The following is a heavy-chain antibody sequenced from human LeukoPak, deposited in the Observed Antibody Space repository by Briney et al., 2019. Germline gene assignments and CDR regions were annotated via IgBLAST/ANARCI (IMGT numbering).Heavy chain of an antibody. CDR1: GYTFTSYD. CDR2: MNPNSGNA. V-gene: IGHV1-8*01. D-gene: IGHD3-22*01. Sequence: ASVKVSCKASGYTFTSYDINWVRQATGQGLEWMGWMNPNSGNAGYARKFQGRVTMTRNTSISTAYMELSSLRSEDTAVYYCARAYTMIVVNYFDYWGQGTLVTVSS. J-gene: IGHJ4*02. CDR3: ARAYTMIVVNYFDY.